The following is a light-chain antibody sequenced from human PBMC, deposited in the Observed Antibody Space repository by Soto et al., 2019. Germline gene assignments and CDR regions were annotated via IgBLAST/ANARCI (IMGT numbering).Light chain of an antibody. CDR1: QSVIY. CDR3: HQYGIVPWT. J-gene: IGKJ1*01. V-gene: IGKV3-20*01. Sequence: EIVLTQSPGTLSLSPGERATLSCRASQSVIYLAWYQQKPGQAPRLLFYGASNRATGIPGRFSGSGSGTDFTLTISRMEPEDSAVYYCHQYGIVPWTFGQGTKVDIK. CDR2: GAS.